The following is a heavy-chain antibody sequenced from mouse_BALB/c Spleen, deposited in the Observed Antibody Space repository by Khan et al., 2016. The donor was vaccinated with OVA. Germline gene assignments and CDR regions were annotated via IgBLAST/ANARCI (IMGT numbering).Heavy chain of an antibody. CDR3: ARENYYGRSGYAMDY. CDR1: GYTFTSYW. J-gene: IGHJ4*01. Sequence: DLVKPGASVNLSCKASGYTFTSYWINWIKQRPGQGLEWIGRIAPGSSNAYYNDMFKDKATLTVDTSSSTVYIQLSSLSSEDSAVYFCARENYYGRSGYAMDYWGQGTSVTVSS. CDR2: IAPGSSNA. V-gene: IGHV1S41*01. D-gene: IGHD1-1*01.